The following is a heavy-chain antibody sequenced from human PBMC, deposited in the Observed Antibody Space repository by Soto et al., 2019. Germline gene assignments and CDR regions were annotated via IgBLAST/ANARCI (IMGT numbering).Heavy chain of an antibody. CDR2: ISSSSSYI. CDR1: GFTFSSYS. Sequence: EVQLVESGGGLVKPGGSLRLSCAASGFTFSSYSMNWVRQAPGKGLEWVSSISSSSSYIYYADSVKGRFTISRDNAKNSLYLQMNSLRAEDTAVYYCARAGGGYCSSTSCYKHYYGMDVWGQGTTVTVSS. J-gene: IGHJ6*02. CDR3: ARAGGGYCSSTSCYKHYYGMDV. V-gene: IGHV3-21*01. D-gene: IGHD2-2*02.